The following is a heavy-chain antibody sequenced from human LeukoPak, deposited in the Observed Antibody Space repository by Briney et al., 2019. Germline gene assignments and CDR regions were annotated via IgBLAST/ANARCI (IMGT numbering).Heavy chain of an antibody. D-gene: IGHD1-26*01. CDR2: IYYSGST. CDR1: GGSISSSSYY. J-gene: IGHJ3*02. Sequence: PSETLSLTCTVSGGSISSSSYYWGWIRQPPGKGLEWIGSIYYSGSTYYNPSLKSRVTISVDTSKNQFSLKLSSVTAADTAVYYCARGLQWELPAYDAFDIWGQGTMVTVSS. CDR3: ARGLQWELPAYDAFDI. V-gene: IGHV4-39*07.